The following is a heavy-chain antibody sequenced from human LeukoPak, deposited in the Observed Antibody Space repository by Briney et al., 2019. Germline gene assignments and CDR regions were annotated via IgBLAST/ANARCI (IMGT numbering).Heavy chain of an antibody. D-gene: IGHD3-10*01. CDR1: GYTFTSYG. CDR3: ARDRPTVYYYGSGSSEHYYYGMDV. Sequence: ASVKVSCKASGYTFTSYGISWVRQAPGQGLEWMGWISAYNGNTNYAQKLQGRVTMTTDTSTSTAYMELRSLRSDDTAVYYCARDRPTVYYYGSGSSEHYYYGMDVWGQGTTVTVSS. CDR2: ISAYNGNT. V-gene: IGHV1-18*01. J-gene: IGHJ6*02.